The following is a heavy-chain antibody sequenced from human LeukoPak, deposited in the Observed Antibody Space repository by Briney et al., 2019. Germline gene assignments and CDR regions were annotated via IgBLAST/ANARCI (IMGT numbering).Heavy chain of an antibody. V-gene: IGHV1-46*01. J-gene: IGHJ4*02. CDR1: GYTFTSYY. D-gene: IGHD4-17*01. CDR2: INPSGGST. CDR3: ARDGPYGDYTTYYFDY. Sequence: ASVKVSCKASGYTFTSYYMHWVRQTPGQGLEWMGIINPSGGSTSYAQKFQGRVTMTRDMSTSTVYMELSSLRSEDTAVYYCARDGPYGDYTTYYFDYWGQGTLVTVSS.